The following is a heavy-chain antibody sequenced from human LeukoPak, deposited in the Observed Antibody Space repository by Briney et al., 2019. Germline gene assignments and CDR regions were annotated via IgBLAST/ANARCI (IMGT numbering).Heavy chain of an antibody. CDR3: ARDPRGGTLNY. J-gene: IGHJ4*02. D-gene: IGHD3-10*01. CDR1: GFTFSSHW. Sequence: GGSLRLSCAASGFTFSSHWMHWVRHAPGKGLVWVSRISSDGSSAAYADSVKGRLTISRDNAKNTLYLQMNNLRAEDTAVYYCARDPRGGTLNYWGQGALVTVSS. CDR2: ISSDGSSA. V-gene: IGHV3-74*01.